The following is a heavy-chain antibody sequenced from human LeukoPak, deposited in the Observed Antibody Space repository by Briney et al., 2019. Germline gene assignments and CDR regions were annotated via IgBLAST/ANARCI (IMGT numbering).Heavy chain of an antibody. J-gene: IGHJ4*02. CDR3: AKDQLAYCGGDCYSFDY. D-gene: IGHD2-21*02. CDR1: GFTFSSYA. V-gene: IGHV3-23*01. CDR2: ISGSGGST. Sequence: GGSLRLSCAASGFTFSSYAMSWVRQAPGKGLEWVSAISGSGGSTYYADSVKGRFTISRDNSKNTLYLQTNSLRAEDTAVYYCAKDQLAYCGGDCYSFDYWGQGTLVTVSS.